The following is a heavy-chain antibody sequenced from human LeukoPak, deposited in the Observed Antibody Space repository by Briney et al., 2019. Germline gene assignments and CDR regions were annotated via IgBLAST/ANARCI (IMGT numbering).Heavy chain of an antibody. CDR3: AKGLARFMVQGVIMS. V-gene: IGHV3-30*18. D-gene: IGHD3-10*01. J-gene: IGHJ5*02. CDR1: GFTFSSYG. CDR2: ISYDGSNK. Sequence: PGGSLRLSCAASGFTFSSYGMHWVRQAPGKGLEWVAVISYDGSNKYYADSVKGRFTISRDNSKNTLYLQMNSLRAEDTAVYYCAKGLARFMVQGVIMSWGQGTLVTVSS.